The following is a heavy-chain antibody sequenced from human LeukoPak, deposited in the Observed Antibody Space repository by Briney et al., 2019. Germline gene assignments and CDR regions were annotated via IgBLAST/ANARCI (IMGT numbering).Heavy chain of an antibody. CDR3: ARGFMSSGWYYYYYMDV. Sequence: PSETLSLTCAVYGGSFSGYYWSWIRQPPGKGLEWIGEINHSGSTNYNPSLKSRVTISVDTSKNQFSLKLSSVTAADTAVYYCARGFMSSGWYYYYYMDVWGKGTTVTVSS. J-gene: IGHJ6*03. D-gene: IGHD6-19*01. V-gene: IGHV4-34*01. CDR2: INHSGST. CDR1: GGSFSGYY.